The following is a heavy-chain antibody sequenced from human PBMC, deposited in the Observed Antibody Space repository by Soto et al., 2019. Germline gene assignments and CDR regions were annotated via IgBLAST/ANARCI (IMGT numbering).Heavy chain of an antibody. D-gene: IGHD2-2*01. CDR2: IWYDGNNK. V-gene: IGHV3-33*01. J-gene: IGHJ2*01. Sequence: QVQLVESGGGVVQPGRSLRLSCAASGFTFSSHSMHWVRQAPGKGLEWVAVIWYDGNNKYYADSVKGRFTISRDNPKNTLYLQMNSLRAEDTAVYFCARGAQIVEEPARQFALWGRGTLVTVSS. CDR1: GFTFSSHS. CDR3: ARGAQIVEEPARQFAL.